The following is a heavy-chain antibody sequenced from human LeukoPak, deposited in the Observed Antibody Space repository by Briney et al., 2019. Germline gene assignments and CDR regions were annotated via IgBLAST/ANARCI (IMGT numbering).Heavy chain of an antibody. Sequence: PSETLSLTCTVSGGSISSGSYCWSWIRQPAGKGLEWIGRIYTSGSTNYNPSLKSRVTTPVDTSKNQFSLKLSSVTAADTAVYYCARDRLRDKDLPFDYWGQGTLVTVSS. D-gene: IGHD2-15*01. CDR3: ARDRLRDKDLPFDY. CDR1: GGSISSGSYC. J-gene: IGHJ4*02. CDR2: IYTSGST. V-gene: IGHV4-61*02.